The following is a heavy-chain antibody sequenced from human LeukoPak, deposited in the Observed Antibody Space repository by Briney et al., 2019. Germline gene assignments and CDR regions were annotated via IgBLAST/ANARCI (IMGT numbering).Heavy chain of an antibody. CDR2: ISGSGGST. CDR1: GFTVSSNY. Sequence: GGSLRLSCAASGFTVSSNYMSWVRQAPGKGLEWVSAISGSGGSTYYADSVKGRFTISRDNSKNTLYLQMNSLRAEDTAVYYCAKDRSTSRTGDYVNGDYWGQGTLVTVSS. D-gene: IGHD4-17*01. V-gene: IGHV3-23*01. CDR3: AKDRSTSRTGDYVNGDY. J-gene: IGHJ4*02.